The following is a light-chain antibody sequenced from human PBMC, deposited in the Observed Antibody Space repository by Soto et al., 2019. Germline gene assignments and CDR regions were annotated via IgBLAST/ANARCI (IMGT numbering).Light chain of an antibody. CDR2: RNN. CDR1: SSNIGSNY. Sequence: QSVLTQPPSASGTPGQRVTISCSGSSSNIGSNYVYWYQQLPGTAPKLLIYRNNQRPSGVPDRFSGSKSGTSASLAISGLRSDDEADYYCAAWDDSLSGLWVFGGGTKLTVL. CDR3: AAWDDSLSGLWV. V-gene: IGLV1-47*01. J-gene: IGLJ3*02.